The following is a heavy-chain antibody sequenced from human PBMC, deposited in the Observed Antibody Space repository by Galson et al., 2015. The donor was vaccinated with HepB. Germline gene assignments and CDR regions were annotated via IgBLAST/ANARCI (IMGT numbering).Heavy chain of an antibody. CDR1: GYTFTSYA. V-gene: IGHV1-3*01. CDR2: ISAGNGNT. J-gene: IGHJ5*02. CDR3: ARDRQLVVAATSSGWFDP. D-gene: IGHD2-15*01. Sequence: SVKVSCKASGYTFTSYAMHWVRQAPGQRLEWMGWISAGNGNTKYSQKFQGRVTITRDTSASTAYMELSSLRSEDTAVYYCARDRQLVVAATSSGWFDPWGQGTLVTVSS.